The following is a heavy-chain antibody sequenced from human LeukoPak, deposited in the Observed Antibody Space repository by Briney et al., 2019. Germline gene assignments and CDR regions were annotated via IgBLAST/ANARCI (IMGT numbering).Heavy chain of an antibody. J-gene: IGHJ4*02. V-gene: IGHV3-15*01. CDR3: TRDGDTIFGVVILKADY. CDR1: GFTFSNAW. D-gene: IGHD3-3*01. Sequence: PGGSLRLSCAASGFTFSNAWMSWVRQAPGKGLEWVGRIKSKTDGGTTDYAAPVKGRFTISRDDSKNTLYLQMNRLKTEDTAVYYCTRDGDTIFGVVILKADYWGQGTLVTVSS. CDR2: IKSKTDGGTT.